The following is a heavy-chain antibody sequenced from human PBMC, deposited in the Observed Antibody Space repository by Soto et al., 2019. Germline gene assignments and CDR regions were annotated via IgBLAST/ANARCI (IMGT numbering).Heavy chain of an antibody. Sequence: PGGSLRLSCAASGFTFSSYGMHWVRQAPGRGLEWVAVIWYDGSNKYYADSVKGRFTISRDNSKNTLYLQMNSLRAEDTAVYYCARGPRPRQPLGDYFDYWGQGTLVTVSS. J-gene: IGHJ4*02. CDR3: ARGPRPRQPLGDYFDY. V-gene: IGHV3-33*01. D-gene: IGHD7-27*01. CDR1: GFTFSSYG. CDR2: IWYDGSNK.